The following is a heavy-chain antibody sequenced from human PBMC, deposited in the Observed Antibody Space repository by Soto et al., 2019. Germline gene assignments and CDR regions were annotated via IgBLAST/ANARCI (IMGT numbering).Heavy chain of an antibody. V-gene: IGHV1-18*01. Sequence: QVQLVQSGAEVKKPGASVKVSCKASGYTFTSYGISWVRQAPGRGLEWVGWVSPYNGNRNYAQKVQGRVTMTTDTSTSTAYLELWSLKSDDTVVYYCARRYGDPSSAAGFDYWGQGTQVTVSS. J-gene: IGHJ4*02. CDR2: VSPYNGNR. CDR3: ARRYGDPSSAAGFDY. D-gene: IGHD4-17*01. CDR1: GYTFTSYG.